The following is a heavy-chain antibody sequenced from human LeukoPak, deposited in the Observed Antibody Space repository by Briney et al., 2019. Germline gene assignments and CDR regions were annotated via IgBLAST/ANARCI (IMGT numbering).Heavy chain of an antibody. CDR1: GFTFSSYG. J-gene: IGHJ4*02. CDR2: ISDSGGST. CDR3: AKRSGSTWGHFDY. D-gene: IGHD6-19*01. Sequence: GGTLRLSCAASGFTFSSYGMSWVRQAPGKGLEWASTISDSGGSTYSADSVKGRFTISRDNSKNTLYLQMNSLRAEDTAVYYCAKRSGSTWGHFDYWGQGTLVTVSS. V-gene: IGHV3-23*01.